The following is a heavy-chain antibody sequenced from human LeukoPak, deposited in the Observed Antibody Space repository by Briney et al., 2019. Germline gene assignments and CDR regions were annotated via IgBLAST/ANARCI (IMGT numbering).Heavy chain of an antibody. V-gene: IGHV1-2*02. J-gene: IGHJ4*02. D-gene: IGHD4-4*01. CDR2: INPNSGGT. CDR3: ARVSSRTTANLDY. Sequence: ASVKVSCKASGYTFTSYYMHWVRQAPGQGLEWMGWINPNSGGTNYAQKFQGRVTMTRDTSISTAYMELSRLRSDDTAVYYCARVSSRTTANLDYWGQGTLVTVSS. CDR1: GYTFTSYY.